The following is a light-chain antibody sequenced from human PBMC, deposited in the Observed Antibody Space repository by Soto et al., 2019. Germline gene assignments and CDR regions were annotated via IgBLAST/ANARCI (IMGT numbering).Light chain of an antibody. CDR1: QYVHTH. CDR2: GAS. Sequence: ERVLTQSPATLSVSPGERATLSCRASQYVHTHLAWYQQETGQAPRLLIYGASTRATGIPARFSGSGSGTEFTLTISSLQSEDFAVYYCQQYDNWPLTFGQGTRLEIK. J-gene: IGKJ5*01. V-gene: IGKV3-15*01. CDR3: QQYDNWPLT.